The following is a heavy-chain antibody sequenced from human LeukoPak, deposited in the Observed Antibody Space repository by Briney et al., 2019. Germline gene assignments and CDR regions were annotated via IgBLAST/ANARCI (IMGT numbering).Heavy chain of an antibody. Sequence: PGGSLRLSCAASGFTFDDYAMHWVRQAPGKGLEWVSGISWNSGSIGYADSVKGRFTISRDNAKNSLYLQMNSLRAEDTALYYCAKDGGKGYYDSSGYSNWGQGTLVTVSS. CDR1: GFTFDDYA. CDR2: ISWNSGSI. CDR3: AKDGGKGYYDSSGYSN. D-gene: IGHD3-22*01. J-gene: IGHJ4*02. V-gene: IGHV3-9*01.